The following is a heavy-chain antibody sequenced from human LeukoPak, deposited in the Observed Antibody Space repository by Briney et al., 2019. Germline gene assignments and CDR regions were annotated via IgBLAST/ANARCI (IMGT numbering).Heavy chain of an antibody. CDR2: ISYDGSNK. V-gene: IGHV3-30*18. CDR3: AKVKAALLWFGTIFDY. Sequence: GGSLRLSCAASGFTFSSCGMHWVRQAPGKGLEWVAVISYDGSNKYYADSVKGRFTISRDNSKNTLYLQMNSLRAEDTAVYYCAKVKAALLWFGTIFDYWGQGTLVTVSS. J-gene: IGHJ4*02. D-gene: IGHD3-10*01. CDR1: GFTFSSCG.